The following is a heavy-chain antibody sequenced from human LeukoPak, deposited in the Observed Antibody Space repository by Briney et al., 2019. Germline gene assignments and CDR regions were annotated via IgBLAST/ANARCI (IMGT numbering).Heavy chain of an antibody. CDR1: GGSFSGYY. V-gene: IGHV4-34*01. CDR3: ARGESDYDDSSGYYYNWFDP. J-gene: IGHJ5*02. Sequence: PSETLSLTCAVYGGSFSGYYWSWIRQPPGKGLEWIGEINHSGSTNYNPSLKSRVTISVDTSKNQFSLKLSSVTAADTAVYYCARGESDYDDSSGYYYNWFDPWGQGTLVTVSS. D-gene: IGHD3-22*01. CDR2: INHSGST.